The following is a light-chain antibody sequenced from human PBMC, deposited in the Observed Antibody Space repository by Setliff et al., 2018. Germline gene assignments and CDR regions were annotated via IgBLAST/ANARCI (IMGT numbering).Light chain of an antibody. CDR2: SHN. Sequence: QSVLGQPPSASGTPGQRVTISCSGSSSNIGRNGINWYQQFPGMAPKLLISSHNQRPSGVPDRFSASTSGTSASLAISGLQSEDEAEYFCAGWDDSLYAGVFGGGTK. J-gene: IGLJ2*01. CDR1: SSNIGRNG. CDR3: AGWDDSLYAGV. V-gene: IGLV1-44*01.